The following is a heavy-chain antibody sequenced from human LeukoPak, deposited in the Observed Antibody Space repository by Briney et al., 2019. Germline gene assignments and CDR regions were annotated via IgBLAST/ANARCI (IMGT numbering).Heavy chain of an antibody. J-gene: IGHJ4*02. CDR2: ISGRASST. D-gene: IGHD2-2*01. CDR3: AKDPGVVPAHYFDY. V-gene: IGHV3-23*01. CDR1: GFTFSSYA. Sequence: GGSLRLSCAASGFTFSSYAMTWVRQAPGKGLEWVSTISGRASSTYYADSVKGRFTISRDNYRNTLYLQMNSLRAEDTAVYYCAKDPGVVPAHYFDYWGQGTLVTVSS.